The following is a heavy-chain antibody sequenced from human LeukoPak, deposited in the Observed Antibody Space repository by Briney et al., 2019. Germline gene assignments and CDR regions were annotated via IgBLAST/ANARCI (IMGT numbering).Heavy chain of an antibody. CDR1: GFTFSDYT. V-gene: IGHV3-21*01. D-gene: IGHD2-21*02. CDR3: ARDYFYCGGDCFVDY. J-gene: IGHJ4*02. CDR2: ISGGSRSI. Sequence: AGGSLRLSCAASGFTFSDYTMNWVRQAPGKGLEWVSSISGGSRSIHYVDSVKGRFTISRDNAKNSLYLQMNSLRAEDTAVYYCARDYFYCGGDCFVDYWGQGTLVTVSP.